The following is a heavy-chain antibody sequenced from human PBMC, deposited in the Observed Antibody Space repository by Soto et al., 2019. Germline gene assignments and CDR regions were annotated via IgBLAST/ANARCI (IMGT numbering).Heavy chain of an antibody. Sequence: PPETLSLTCTVSGGSVSSGSYYWSWIRQPPGKGLEWIGYIYYSGSTNYNPSLKSRVTISVDTSENQFSLKLSSVTAADTAVYYCARGDYGGNYDYWGQGTLVTVSS. CDR2: IYYSGST. V-gene: IGHV4-61*01. CDR1: GGSVSSGSYY. CDR3: ARGDYGGNYDY. J-gene: IGHJ4*02. D-gene: IGHD4-17*01.